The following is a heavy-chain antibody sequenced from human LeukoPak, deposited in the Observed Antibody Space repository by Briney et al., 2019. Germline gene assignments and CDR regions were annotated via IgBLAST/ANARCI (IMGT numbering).Heavy chain of an antibody. Sequence: GGCLRLSCAAAGFTLSSSWMAWVRQAPGEGLEWVGNIKEVGTAKNYVVSVRGRFTISRDNAKNSLYLQMNSLRGEDTAVYYCARVRYCSSTRCRDAFDIWGQGTMVTVSS. D-gene: IGHD2-2*01. CDR3: ARVRYCSSTRCRDAFDI. V-gene: IGHV3-7*01. CDR2: IKEVGTAK. J-gene: IGHJ3*02. CDR1: GFTLSSSW.